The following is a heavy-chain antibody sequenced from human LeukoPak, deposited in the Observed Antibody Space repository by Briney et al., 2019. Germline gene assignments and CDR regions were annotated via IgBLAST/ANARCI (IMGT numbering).Heavy chain of an antibody. V-gene: IGHV3-7*04. CDR1: GFTFSSYW. J-gene: IGHJ4*02. CDR2: IKQDGGEK. Sequence: PGGSLRLSCAASGFTFSSYWMSWVRQAPGKGLEWVANIKQDGGEKYYVDSVKGRFTISRDNAKNSLYLQTNSLRPEDTAVYYCAGRGDGNLYYFDHWGQGTLVTASS. CDR3: AGRGDGNLYYFDH. D-gene: IGHD5-24*01.